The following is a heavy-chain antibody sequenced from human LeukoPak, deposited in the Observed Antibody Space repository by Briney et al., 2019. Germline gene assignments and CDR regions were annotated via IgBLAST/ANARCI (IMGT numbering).Heavy chain of an antibody. V-gene: IGHV3-23*01. CDR3: AKGRQWELLVYFDY. CDR1: GFTFSSYA. J-gene: IGHJ4*02. Sequence: PGGSLRLSCAASGFTFSSYAMNWVRQAPGKGLEWVSAISGSGGVTYYADSVKGRFTISRDNSMNTLYLQMNSLRAEDTAVYLCAKGRQWELLVYFDYWGQGTLVTVSS. CDR2: ISGSGGVT. D-gene: IGHD1-26*01.